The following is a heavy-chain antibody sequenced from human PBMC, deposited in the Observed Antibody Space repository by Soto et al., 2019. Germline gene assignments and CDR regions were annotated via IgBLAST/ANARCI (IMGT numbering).Heavy chain of an antibody. Sequence: GESLTLSCAASGYIFDDYAMQWVRQAQVKGLEWVSGISRTSGTKGYAASVKRRFTISSDNAKTSLYLQMSGLRAEDTAFYYCVKDVTGYCSDGNCFPASYFDYWGQGALVTVSS. CDR1: GYIFDDYA. CDR2: ISRTSGTK. J-gene: IGHJ4*02. V-gene: IGHV3-9*01. D-gene: IGHD2-15*01. CDR3: VKDVTGYCSDGNCFPASYFDY.